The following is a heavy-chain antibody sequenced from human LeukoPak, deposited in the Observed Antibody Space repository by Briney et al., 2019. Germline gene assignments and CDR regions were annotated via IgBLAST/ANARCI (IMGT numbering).Heavy chain of an antibody. Sequence: SETLSLTCTVSGGSISRYYWSWIRQPPGKGLEWIGYIYTSGSTNYNPSLKSRVTISVDTSKNQFSLKLSSVTAADTAVYYCARRTYSSSSRYYYYYMDVWGKGTTVTVSS. CDR3: ARRTYSSSSRYYYYYMDV. CDR1: GGSISRYY. CDR2: IYTSGST. V-gene: IGHV4-4*09. D-gene: IGHD6-6*01. J-gene: IGHJ6*03.